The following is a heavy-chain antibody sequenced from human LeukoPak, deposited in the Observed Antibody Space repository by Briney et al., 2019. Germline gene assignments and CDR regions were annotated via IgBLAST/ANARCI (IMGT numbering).Heavy chain of an antibody. CDR1: GGSVTSYY. CDR3: ASCLSYWYDSSGHQVRDAFDI. J-gene: IGHJ3*02. Sequence: SETLSLTCTVSGGSVTSYYWSWIRQPPGKGLEWIGYIYYNGGTDYNPPLKSRITISLDTSKNQFSLKLTSVTAADTAVYYCASCLSYWYDSSGHQVRDAFDIWGQGTRVIVSS. D-gene: IGHD3-22*01. CDR2: IYYNGGT. V-gene: IGHV4-59*02.